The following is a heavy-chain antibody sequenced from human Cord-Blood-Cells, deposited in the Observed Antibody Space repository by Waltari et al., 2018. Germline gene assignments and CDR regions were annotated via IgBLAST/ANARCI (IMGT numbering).Heavy chain of an antibody. V-gene: IGHV6-1*01. D-gene: IGHD3-16*01. J-gene: IGHJ3*02. CDR1: GDSVSSNSAA. CDR3: AREGGDLGAFDI. Sequence: QVQLQQSGPGLVKPSQTLSLTCAISGDSVSSNSAAWNWIRQSPSRGLEWRVRTNYRSKWYKDYAVSMKSRITITPDTSKNQFSLQLNSVTREDTAVYYCAREGGDLGAFDIWGQGTMVTVSS. CDR2: TNYRSKWYK.